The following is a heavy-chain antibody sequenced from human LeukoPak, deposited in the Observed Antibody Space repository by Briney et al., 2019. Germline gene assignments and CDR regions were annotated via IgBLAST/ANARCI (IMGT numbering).Heavy chain of an antibody. CDR3: TTETTPGYNWFDP. Sequence: GGSLRLSCVASGFTFSNAWMSWVRQAPGKGLEWVGRIRSKGDVGTTDYSAPVKGRFTISRDDSKNTLYLQMNSLTTEDTAVYYCTTETTPGYNWFDPWGQGTLVTVSS. CDR2: IRSKGDVGTT. CDR1: GFTFSNAW. D-gene: IGHD1-14*01. V-gene: IGHV3-15*01. J-gene: IGHJ5*02.